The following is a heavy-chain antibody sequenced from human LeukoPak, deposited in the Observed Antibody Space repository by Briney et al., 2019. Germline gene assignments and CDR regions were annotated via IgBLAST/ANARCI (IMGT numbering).Heavy chain of an antibody. D-gene: IGHD3-9*01. CDR3: ARGVDFDWFHYFDY. CDR1: GFTVSSNY. CDR2: IYSGGST. V-gene: IGHV3-53*01. J-gene: IGHJ4*02. Sequence: GGSLRLSCAASGFTVSSNYMSWVRQAPGKGLEWVSVIYSGGSTYYADSVKGRFTISRDNSKNTLYLQMNSLRAEDTAVYYCARGVDFDWFHYFDYWGQGTLVTVSS.